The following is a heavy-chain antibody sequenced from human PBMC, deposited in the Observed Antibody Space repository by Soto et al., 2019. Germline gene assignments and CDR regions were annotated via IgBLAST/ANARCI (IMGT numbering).Heavy chain of an antibody. J-gene: IGHJ4*02. Sequence: QVQLVESGGGLVKPGGSLRLSCAASGFTFSDYYMSWIRQAPGKGLEWVSYISSSSSYTNYADSVKGRFTISRDNAKNSLYLQMNSLRAEHTAVYYCASELRYFDWPLPSSDYWGQGTLVTVSS. CDR3: ASELRYFDWPLPSSDY. CDR1: GFTFSDYY. CDR2: ISSSSSYT. V-gene: IGHV3-11*05. D-gene: IGHD3-9*01.